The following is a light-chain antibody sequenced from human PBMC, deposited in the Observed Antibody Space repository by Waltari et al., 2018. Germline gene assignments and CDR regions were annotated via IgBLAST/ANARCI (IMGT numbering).Light chain of an antibody. Sequence: QSALPQPASVSGSPGQSITISCTGTRSDIGTYHYLSWYQQYPGKAPKLMIYDVNKRPPGVSDRFSGSNSGNTASLTISGLQAEDEADYYCCSYTRSSTYVFGTGTQVTVL. J-gene: IGLJ1*01. CDR1: RSDIGTYHY. V-gene: IGLV2-14*01. CDR2: DVN. CDR3: CSYTRSSTYV.